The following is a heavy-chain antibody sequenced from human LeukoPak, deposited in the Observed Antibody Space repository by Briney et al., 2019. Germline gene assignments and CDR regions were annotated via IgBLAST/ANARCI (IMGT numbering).Heavy chain of an antibody. CDR3: VKRTDYFDY. CDR2: ISSGGGST. CDR1: GFTVSSNY. J-gene: IGHJ4*02. V-gene: IGHV3-23*01. D-gene: IGHD3/OR15-3a*01. Sequence: PGGSLRLSCAASGFTVSSNYMSWVRQAPGKGLEWVSAISSGGGSTYYADSVKGRFTVSRDNSKHTPYLQMSSLRAEDTAVYYCVKRTDYFDYWGQGTLATVSS.